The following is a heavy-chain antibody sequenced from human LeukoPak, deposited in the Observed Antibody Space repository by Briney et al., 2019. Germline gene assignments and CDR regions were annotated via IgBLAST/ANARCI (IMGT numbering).Heavy chain of an antibody. CDR2: ISSGGDTI. CDR1: GFTFSSYE. J-gene: IGHJ4*02. CDR3: ARGRWYLDY. Sequence: GESLRLSCATSGFTFSSYEMNWVRQAPGKGPEWVSYISSGGDTIYYADSVEGRFNISRDNAESSLYLQMNSLGAEDTAVYYCARGRWYLDYWGQGTLVSVSS. D-gene: IGHD6-13*01. V-gene: IGHV3-48*03.